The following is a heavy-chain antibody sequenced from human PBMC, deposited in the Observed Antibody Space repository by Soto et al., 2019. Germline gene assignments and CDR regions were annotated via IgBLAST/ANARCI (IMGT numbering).Heavy chain of an antibody. V-gene: IGHV4-59*12. J-gene: IGHJ6*02. CDR2: IYYSGTT. CDR3: ARVKREAIGYSYYYSMDV. CDR1: GGSISSYY. D-gene: IGHD6-25*01. Sequence: SETLSLTCTVSGGSISSYYWSWIRQPPGKGLEWIGYIYYSGTTNYNPTLKSRVSISVDTSKNQFSLKLSSVTAADTAVYYCARVKREAIGYSYYYSMDVWGQGTTVTVSS.